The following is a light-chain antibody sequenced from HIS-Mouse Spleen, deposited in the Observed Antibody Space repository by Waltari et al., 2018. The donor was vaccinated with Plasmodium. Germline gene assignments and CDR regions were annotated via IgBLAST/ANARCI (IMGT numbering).Light chain of an antibody. V-gene: IGKV1-33*01. Sequence: DIQMTQSPSSLSASVGDRVTITCPASQDISNYLNWYQQKQGKAPKLLIYDASNLETGVPSRFSGSGSGTDFTFTISSLQPEDIATYYCQQYDNLPPLFTFGPGTKVDIK. CDR1: QDISNY. CDR3: QQYDNLPPLFT. CDR2: DAS. J-gene: IGKJ3*01.